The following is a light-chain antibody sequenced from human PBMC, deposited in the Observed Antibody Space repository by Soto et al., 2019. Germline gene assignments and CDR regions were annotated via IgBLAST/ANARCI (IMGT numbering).Light chain of an antibody. Sequence: DIQLTQSPSSLSASVGDRVTISFRASQTISSFLNWYQGKPGKPPKLLIYSSSTLQSGVPSRFSGSGSGTDFTLTINGLQPEDFASYWCQQSYNLPRTFGPGTKVDIK. CDR1: QTISSF. V-gene: IGKV1-39*01. CDR3: QQSYNLPRT. J-gene: IGKJ1*01. CDR2: SSS.